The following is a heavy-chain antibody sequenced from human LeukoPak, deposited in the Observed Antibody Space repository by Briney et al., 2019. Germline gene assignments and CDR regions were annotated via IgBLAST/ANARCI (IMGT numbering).Heavy chain of an antibody. V-gene: IGHV3-11*06. CDR1: GFTFSDYY. D-gene: IGHD1-1*01. J-gene: IGHJ4*02. Sequence: GGSLRLSCAASGFTFSDYYMSWIRQAPGKGLEWVSYISSRTGDTNYVDSVKGRFTISRDNAKNSLCRQMNSLRAEDTAVYYCSRVGSSGSVDYWGQGTLVTVSS. CDR2: ISSRTGDT. CDR3: SRVGSSGSVDY.